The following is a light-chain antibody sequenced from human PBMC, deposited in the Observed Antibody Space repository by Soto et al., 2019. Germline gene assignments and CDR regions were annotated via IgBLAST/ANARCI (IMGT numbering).Light chain of an antibody. V-gene: IGKV3-20*01. Sequence: EIVFTQSPCTLSLSPGERATLSCRASQSVSSSYLAWYQQKPGQAPRLLIYSASSRATGIPDRSSGSGSGTDFSLTISRLEPEDFAVYYCQQYDTSPYTFGQGTKVDIK. J-gene: IGKJ2*01. CDR2: SAS. CDR3: QQYDTSPYT. CDR1: QSVSSSY.